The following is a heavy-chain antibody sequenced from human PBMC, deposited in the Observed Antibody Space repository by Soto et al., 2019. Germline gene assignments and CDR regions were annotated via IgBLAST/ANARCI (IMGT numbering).Heavy chain of an antibody. CDR1: GFTFDDYA. CDR2: ISWNSGSI. D-gene: IGHD1-26*01. Sequence: PGGSLRLSCAASGFTFDDYAMHWVRQAPGKGLEWVSGISWNSGSIGYADSVKGRFTISRDNAKNSLYLQMNSLRAEDTALYYCAKGVGATTDDAFDIWGQGTMVTVSS. J-gene: IGHJ3*02. V-gene: IGHV3-9*01. CDR3: AKGVGATTDDAFDI.